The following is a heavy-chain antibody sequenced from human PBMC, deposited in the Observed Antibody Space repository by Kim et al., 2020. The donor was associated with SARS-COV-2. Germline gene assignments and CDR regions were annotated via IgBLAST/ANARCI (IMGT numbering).Heavy chain of an antibody. V-gene: IGHV3-23*01. Sequence: GGSLRLSCAASGFTFSSYAMSWVRQAPGKGLEWVSAISGSGGSTYYADSVKGRFTISRDNSKNTLYLQMNSLRAEDTAVYYCAKDPYSSGCCPNWFDPWGQGTLVTVSS. CDR1: GFTFSSYA. CDR3: AKDPYSSGCCPNWFDP. J-gene: IGHJ5*02. D-gene: IGHD6-19*01. CDR2: ISGSGGST.